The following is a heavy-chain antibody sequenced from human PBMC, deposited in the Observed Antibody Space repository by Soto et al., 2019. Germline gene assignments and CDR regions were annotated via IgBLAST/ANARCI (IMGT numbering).Heavy chain of an antibody. Sequence: EVQLVESGGGLVQPGGSLKLSCAASGFTFSGSAMHWVRQASGKGLEWVGRIRSKANSYATAYAASVKGRFTISRDDSKNTAYLQMNSLKTEDTAVYYCTRPTGTTARYTDYWGQGTLVTVSS. CDR1: GFTFSGSA. D-gene: IGHD1-1*01. V-gene: IGHV3-73*02. CDR3: TRPTGTTARYTDY. J-gene: IGHJ4*02. CDR2: IRSKANSYAT.